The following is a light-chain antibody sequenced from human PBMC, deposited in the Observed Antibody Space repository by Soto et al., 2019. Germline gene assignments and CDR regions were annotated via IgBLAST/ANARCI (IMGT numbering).Light chain of an antibody. CDR3: QQYINWPRT. J-gene: IGKJ1*01. CDR1: QSVSSN. Sequence: EIVMTQSPATLSVSPGERATLSCRASQSVSSNLAWYQQKPGQAPRLLIFGASTRAPGIPARFSGSGSGTEFTLTISSLQSEDFAHYYCQQYINWPRTLGQGTKVEIK. V-gene: IGKV3-15*01. CDR2: GAS.